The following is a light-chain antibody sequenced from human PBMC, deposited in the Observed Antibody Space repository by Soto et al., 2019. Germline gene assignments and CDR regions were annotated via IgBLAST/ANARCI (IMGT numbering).Light chain of an antibody. Sequence: SYELTQPPSVSVSPGQTASITCSGDKLGDKYACWYQQKPGQSPVLVIYQDSKRPSGIPERFSGSNSGNTATLTISGTQAVDEADYYCLAWDSSTLVVFGGGTKLTVL. CDR3: LAWDSSTLVV. J-gene: IGLJ2*01. V-gene: IGLV3-1*01. CDR1: KLGDKY. CDR2: QDS.